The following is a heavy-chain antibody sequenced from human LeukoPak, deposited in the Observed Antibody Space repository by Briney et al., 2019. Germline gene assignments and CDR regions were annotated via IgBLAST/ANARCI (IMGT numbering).Heavy chain of an antibody. V-gene: IGHV4-34*01. J-gene: IGHJ4*02. Sequence: SETLSLTCAVYGGSFSGYYWSWIRQPPGKGLEWIGEINHSGSTNYNPSLKSRVTISVDTSKNQFSLKLSSVTAADTAVYYCARGGLYSSGWYFDYWGQGTLVTVSS. CDR1: GGSFSGYY. D-gene: IGHD6-19*01. CDR3: ARGGLYSSGWYFDY. CDR2: INHSGST.